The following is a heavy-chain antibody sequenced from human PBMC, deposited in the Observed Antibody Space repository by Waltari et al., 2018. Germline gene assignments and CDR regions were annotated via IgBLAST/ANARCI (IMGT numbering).Heavy chain of an antibody. V-gene: IGHV3-49*03. CDR2: IRRAVSGGTT. Sequence: EVQLVESGGDLVQTGRSLRLSCAPFGFTSGDSSMAWFRQAPGKGLEWVAFIRRAVSGGTTEYAASVKGRFTISRDDSKSIVYLQMNSLKSDDTAVYYCTREAGAFTKVRGDVDSWGQGTLVTVSS. CDR3: TREAGAFTKVRGDVDS. J-gene: IGHJ4*02. CDR1: GFTSGDSS. D-gene: IGHD3-10*01.